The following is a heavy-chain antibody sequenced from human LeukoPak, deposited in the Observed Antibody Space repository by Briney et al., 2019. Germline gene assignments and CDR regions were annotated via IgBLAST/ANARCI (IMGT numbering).Heavy chain of an antibody. Sequence: SETLSLTCTVSGGSISSYYWSWIRQPPGKGLEWIGYIYYSGSTNYNPSLKSRVTISVDTSKNQFSLKLSSVTTADTAVYYCARDLGQVTIFGVGLFDPWGQGTLVTVSS. CDR2: IYYSGST. V-gene: IGHV4-59*01. J-gene: IGHJ5*02. CDR3: ARDLGQVTIFGVGLFDP. CDR1: GGSISSYY. D-gene: IGHD3-3*01.